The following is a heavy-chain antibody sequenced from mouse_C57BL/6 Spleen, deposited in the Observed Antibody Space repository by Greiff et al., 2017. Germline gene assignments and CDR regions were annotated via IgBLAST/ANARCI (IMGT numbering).Heavy chain of an antibody. CDR2: ISSGSSTI. CDR3: ARHFDV. J-gene: IGHJ1*03. Sequence: EVKLVESGGGLVKPGGSLKLSCAASGFTFSDYGMHWVRQAPEKGLEWVAYISSGSSTIYYADTVKGRFTISRDNAKNNLFLQMTSLRSEDTAMYYCARHFDVWGTGTTVTVSS. CDR1: GFTFSDYG. V-gene: IGHV5-17*01.